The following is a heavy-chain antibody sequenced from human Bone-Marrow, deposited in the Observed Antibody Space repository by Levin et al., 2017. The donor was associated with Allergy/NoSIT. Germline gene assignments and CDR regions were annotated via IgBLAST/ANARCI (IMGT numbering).Heavy chain of an antibody. CDR1: GGSISSAGYH. Sequence: SETLSLTCTVSGGSISSAGYHWTWIRQYPGKGLEWIGYISYRGSTYFNPSLKSRLTMSIDTSEQHFSLNLTSVSAADTAIYYCPGLDGYSFDYWGQGALVTVSS. CDR3: PGLDGYSFDY. V-gene: IGHV4-31*03. D-gene: IGHD1-1*01. J-gene: IGHJ4*02. CDR2: ISYRGST.